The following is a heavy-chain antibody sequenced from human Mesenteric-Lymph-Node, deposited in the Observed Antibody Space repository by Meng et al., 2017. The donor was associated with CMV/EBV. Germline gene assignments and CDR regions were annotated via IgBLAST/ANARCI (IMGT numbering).Heavy chain of an antibody. CDR3: ARALSGDPNFFDP. CDR1: GGSFSGYY. V-gene: IGHV4-34*01. CDR2: INHSGST. J-gene: IGHJ5*02. Sequence: SETLSLTCAVYGGSFSGYYWSWIRQPPGKGLEWIGEINHSGSTNYNPSLKSRVTISVDTSKNQFSLKLSSVTAADTAVYYCARALSGDPNFFDPWGQGTPVTVSS. D-gene: IGHD7-27*01.